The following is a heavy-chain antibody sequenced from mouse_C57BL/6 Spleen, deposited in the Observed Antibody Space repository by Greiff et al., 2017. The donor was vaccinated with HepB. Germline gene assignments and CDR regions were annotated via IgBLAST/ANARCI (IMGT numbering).Heavy chain of an antibody. V-gene: IGHV1-19*01. CDR3: AREEITTVVAFDY. CDR2: INPYNGGT. CDR1: GYTFTDYY. D-gene: IGHD1-1*01. J-gene: IGHJ2*01. Sequence: VQLQQSGPVLVKPGASVKMSCKASGYTFTDYYMNWVKQSHGKSLEWIGVINPYNGGTSYNQKFKGKATLTVDKSSSTAYMELNSLTSEDSAVYYCAREEITTVVAFDYWGQGTTLTVSS.